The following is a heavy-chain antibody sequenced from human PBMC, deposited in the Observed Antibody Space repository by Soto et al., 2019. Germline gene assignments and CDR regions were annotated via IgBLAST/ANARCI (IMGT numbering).Heavy chain of an antibody. Sequence: GESLKISCKGSGYSFTSYWIGWVRQMPGKGLEWMGIIYPGDSDTRYSPSFQGQVTISADKSISTAYLQWSSLKASDTAMHYCASKVSVDTAMDHVGHYYYGMDVWGQGTTVTVSS. CDR2: IYPGDSDT. J-gene: IGHJ6*02. D-gene: IGHD5-18*01. V-gene: IGHV5-51*01. CDR3: ASKVSVDTAMDHVGHYYYGMDV. CDR1: GYSFTSYW.